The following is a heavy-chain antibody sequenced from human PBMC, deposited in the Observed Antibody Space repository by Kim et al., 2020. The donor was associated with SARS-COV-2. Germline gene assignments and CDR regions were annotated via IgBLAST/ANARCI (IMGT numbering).Heavy chain of an antibody. J-gene: IGHJ4*02. D-gene: IGHD3-22*01. CDR3: AKTFYDSSGWYDY. Sequence: YAESAKGGFTICRNKAKNTLYLQMNSRRAEDTALYYCAKTFYDSSGWYDYWGQGTLVTVSS. V-gene: IGHV3-9*01.